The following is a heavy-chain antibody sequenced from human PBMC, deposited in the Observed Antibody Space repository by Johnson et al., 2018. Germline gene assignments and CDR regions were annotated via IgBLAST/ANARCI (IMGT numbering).Heavy chain of an antibody. CDR2: ISDDNDNT. D-gene: IGHD1-1*01. CDR1: GYTFTSYP. V-gene: IGHV1-3*01. Sequence: VQLVQSGAEVEKPGASVKVSCKASGYTFTSYPMHWVRQAPGQRLEWMGWISDDNDNTKYSQKFQGRVTITRDTSAGTASMGLSSLRSEDTAVYYCAGDLSRTGDAFDIWGQGTMITVSS. J-gene: IGHJ3*02. CDR3: AGDLSRTGDAFDI.